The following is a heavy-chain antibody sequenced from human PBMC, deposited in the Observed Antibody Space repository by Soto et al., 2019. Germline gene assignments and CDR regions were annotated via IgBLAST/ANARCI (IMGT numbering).Heavy chain of an antibody. CDR1: GYRCTTYL. CDR2: IHPGDSDT. D-gene: IGHD1-1*01. J-gene: IGHJ3*02. CDR3: ARQEQLSPYYYAFDI. V-gene: IGHV5-51*01. Sequence: GVSLKNSCQFAGYRCTTYLIALVSQMPGKGLEWMGIIHPGDSDTRYSPSFQGQVTISADKSVGTAFLQWSRLKASDTATYYCARQEQLSPYYYAFDIWGQGTRVTVS.